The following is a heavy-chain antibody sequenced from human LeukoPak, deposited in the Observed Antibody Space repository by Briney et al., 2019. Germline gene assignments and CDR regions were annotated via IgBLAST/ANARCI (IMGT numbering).Heavy chain of an antibody. D-gene: IGHD6-19*01. CDR2: LNTDGSST. Sequence: PGGSLRLSCAASGFTLSNYWMHWVRHAPGKGLVWVSRLNTDGSSTSYADSVKGRFTISRDNAKNTLYLQMNSLRAEDTAVYYCARDVVAGTNWFDPWGQGTLVTVSS. CDR3: ARDVVAGTNWFDP. CDR1: GFTLSNYW. J-gene: IGHJ5*02. V-gene: IGHV3-74*01.